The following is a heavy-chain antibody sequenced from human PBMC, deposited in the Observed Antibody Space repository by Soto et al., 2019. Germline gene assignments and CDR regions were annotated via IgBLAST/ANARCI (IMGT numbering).Heavy chain of an antibody. Sequence: GASVKVSCKASGYTFTSYGISWVRQAPGQGLEWMGWISAYNGNTNYAQKLQGRVTMTTDTSTSTAYMELRSLRSDDTAVYYCARDPRPTSGGYSYGPFDYWGQGTLVTVSS. CDR2: ISAYNGNT. CDR3: ARDPRPTSGGYSYGPFDY. CDR1: GYTFTSYG. D-gene: IGHD5-18*01. J-gene: IGHJ4*02. V-gene: IGHV1-18*01.